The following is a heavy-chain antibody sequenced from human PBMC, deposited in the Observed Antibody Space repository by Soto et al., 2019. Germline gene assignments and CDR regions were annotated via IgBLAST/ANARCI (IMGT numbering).Heavy chain of an antibody. V-gene: IGHV1-18*01. CDR3: ARALTGYGMDV. CDR1: RYIFTNYG. CDR2: ITTYKGTT. J-gene: IGHJ6*02. Sequence: QVQLVQSGVEVREPGASGKVACKPVRYIFTNYGFGGVRQALGQGLEWMGGITTYKGTTGYAQKFQGRVTMTTDASTSTAYMELGRLRSDDTAIYYCARALTGYGMDVWGHGTTVTVSS.